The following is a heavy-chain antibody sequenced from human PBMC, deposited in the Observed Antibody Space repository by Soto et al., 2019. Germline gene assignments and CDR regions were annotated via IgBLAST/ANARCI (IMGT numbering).Heavy chain of an antibody. V-gene: IGHV3-30*03. J-gene: IGHJ4*02. CDR2: ISYDGSNK. Sequence: QVQLVESGGGVVQPGRSLRLSCAASGFTFSSYGMHWVRQAPGKGLEWVAVISYDGSNKYYADSVKGRFTISRDNSKNTLYLQMNSLRAEDTAVYYCDRERYGSGSYGYWGQGTLVTVSS. CDR3: DRERYGSGSYGY. CDR1: GFTFSSYG. D-gene: IGHD3-10*01.